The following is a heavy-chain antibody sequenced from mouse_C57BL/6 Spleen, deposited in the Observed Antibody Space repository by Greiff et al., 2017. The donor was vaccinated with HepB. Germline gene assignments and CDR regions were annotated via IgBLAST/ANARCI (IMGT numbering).Heavy chain of an antibody. CDR1: GYTFTSYW. CDR3: ARCYYDYYFDY. Sequence: VQLQQPGAELVKPGASVKLSCKASGYTFTSYWMHWVKQRPVQGLEWIGMIHPNSGSTNYNEKFKSKATLTVDKSSSTAYMQLSSLTSEDSAVYYCARCYYDYYFDYWGQGTTLTVSS. D-gene: IGHD2-4*01. J-gene: IGHJ2*01. CDR2: IHPNSGST. V-gene: IGHV1-64*01.